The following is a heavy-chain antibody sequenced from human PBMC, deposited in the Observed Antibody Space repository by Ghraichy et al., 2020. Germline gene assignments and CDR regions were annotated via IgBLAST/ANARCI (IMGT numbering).Heavy chain of an antibody. CDR2: FDPEDGET. CDR3: ATDRSPDLGLLLGYGDYVSGTFDI. J-gene: IGHJ3*02. Sequence: ASVKVSCKVSGYTLTELSMHWVRQAPGKGLEWMGGFDPEDGETIYAQKFQGRVTMTEDTSTDTAYMELSSLRSEDTAVYYCATDRSPDLGLLLGYGDYVSGTFDIWGQGTMVTVSS. CDR1: GYTLTELS. D-gene: IGHD4-17*01. V-gene: IGHV1-24*01.